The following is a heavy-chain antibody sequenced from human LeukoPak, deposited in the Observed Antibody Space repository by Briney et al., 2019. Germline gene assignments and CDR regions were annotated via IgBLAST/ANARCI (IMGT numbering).Heavy chain of an antibody. CDR1: GFVFEDFA. V-gene: IGHV3-9*01. Sequence: GRCLRLSCAASGFVFEDFAMKWVRQVPRKGREGVSDMSWNSERKHYADSVKGRFTIYRDNAKKSLYLEMNSLRVEDTAFYCAKARGIGVRAFDIWGQGTMVTVSS. D-gene: IGHD3-3*01. CDR2: MSWNSERK. CDR3: AKARGIGVRAFDI. J-gene: IGHJ3*02.